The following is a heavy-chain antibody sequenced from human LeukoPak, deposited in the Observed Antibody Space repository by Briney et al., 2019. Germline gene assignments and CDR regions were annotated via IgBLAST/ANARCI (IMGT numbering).Heavy chain of an antibody. D-gene: IGHD2-21*02. CDR3: TREGWAYCGGDCYPPPFDY. Sequence: QSGGSLRLSCAASGFIFSNYWMSWFRQAPGKGLEWVGFIRSKAYGGTTEYAASVKGRFTISGDDSKSIAYLQMNSLKTEDTAVYYCTREGWAYCGGDCYPPPFDYWGQGTLVTVSS. V-gene: IGHV3-49*03. CDR2: IRSKAYGGTT. J-gene: IGHJ4*02. CDR1: GFIFSNYW.